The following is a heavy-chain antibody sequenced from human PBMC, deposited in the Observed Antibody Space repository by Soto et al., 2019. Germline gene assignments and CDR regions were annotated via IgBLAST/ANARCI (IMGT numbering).Heavy chain of an antibody. Sequence: QVQLVQSGAEEQKPGASVKASCKASGYTFTSYAMHWVRQSPGQRLEWMGWLNAGNGNTKYSQKFQGRVTITRDTSASTAYMELSSLRSEDTAVYYCARSIGVVTALDYWGQGPLVTVSS. J-gene: IGHJ4*02. D-gene: IGHD2-21*02. CDR1: GYTFTSYA. V-gene: IGHV1-3*05. CDR2: LNAGNGNT. CDR3: ARSIGVVTALDY.